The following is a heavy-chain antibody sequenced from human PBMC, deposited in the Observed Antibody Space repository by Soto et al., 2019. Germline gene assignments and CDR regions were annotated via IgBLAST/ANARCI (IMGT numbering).Heavy chain of an antibody. CDR1: GDIVSSNSAA. V-gene: IGHV6-1*01. CDR2: TYYRSKWYN. Sequence: SQTLSLTCVISGDIVSSNSAAWNWIRQSPSRGLEWLGRTYYRSKWYNDYAVSVKSRITINPDTSKNQFSLQLNSVTPEDTAVYYCARAWFTGTTVGYDYWGQGTLVTVSS. J-gene: IGHJ4*02. D-gene: IGHD1-7*01. CDR3: ARAWFTGTTVGYDY.